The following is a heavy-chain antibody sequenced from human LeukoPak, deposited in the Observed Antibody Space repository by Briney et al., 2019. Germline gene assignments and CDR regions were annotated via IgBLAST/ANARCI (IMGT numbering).Heavy chain of an antibody. V-gene: IGHV3-48*03. D-gene: IGHD2-15*01. CDR1: GFTFSFYE. CDR3: ARFQEGIVVVVPATRGSFDY. J-gene: IGHJ4*02. CDR2: ISSSGSSI. Sequence: PGGSLRLSCAASGFTFSFYEMNWVRQAPGKGLEWVSYISSSGSSIYYGDSMKGRFTISRDNAKNSLYLQMNSLRAEDTAVYYCARFQEGIVVVVPATRGSFDYWGQGTLVTVSS.